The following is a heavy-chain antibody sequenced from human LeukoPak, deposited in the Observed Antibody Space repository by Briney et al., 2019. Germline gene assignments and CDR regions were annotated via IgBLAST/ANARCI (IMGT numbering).Heavy chain of an antibody. J-gene: IGHJ6*03. D-gene: IGHD4/OR15-4a*01. CDR1: GYTFTGYY. CDR3: ARDLDDYYYYYYMDV. V-gene: IGHV1-2*02. CDR2: INPNSGGT. Sequence: ASVKVFCKASGYTFTGYYMHWVRQAPGQGLEWMGWINPNSGGTNYAQKFQGRVTMTRDTSISTAYMELSRLRSDDTAVYYCARDLDDYYYYYYMDVWGKGTTVTISS.